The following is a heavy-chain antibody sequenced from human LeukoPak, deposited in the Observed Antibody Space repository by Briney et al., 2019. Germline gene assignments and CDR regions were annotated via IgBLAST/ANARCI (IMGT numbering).Heavy chain of an antibody. D-gene: IGHD3-3*01. CDR3: ARGYYDFRSGYSNTNWFDP. CDR2: IYTSGST. CDR1: GGSISSGSYY. V-gene: IGHV4-61*02. J-gene: IGHJ5*02. Sequence: SQTLSLTCTVSGGSISSGSYYWSWIRQPAGKGLEWIGRIYTSGSTNYNPSLKSRVTISVDTSKNQFSLKLSSVTAADTAVYYCARGYYDFRSGYSNTNWFDPWGQGTLVTVSS.